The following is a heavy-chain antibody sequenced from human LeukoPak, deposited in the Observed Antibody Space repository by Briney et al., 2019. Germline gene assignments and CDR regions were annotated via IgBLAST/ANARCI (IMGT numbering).Heavy chain of an antibody. J-gene: IGHJ4*01. CDR1: GFIFSHHG. CDR2: IWSDGTNR. D-gene: IGHD4-11*01. V-gene: IGHV3-33*01. CDR3: ARDAQRGFDYSNSLKY. Sequence: GGSLRLSCAASGFIFSHHGMHWVRQAPGQGLEWVAVIWSDGTNRFYADSVKGRFTISRGNSQNTVFLQMDSLRVKDTAIYYCARDAQRGFDYSNSLKYWGHGTLVTVSS.